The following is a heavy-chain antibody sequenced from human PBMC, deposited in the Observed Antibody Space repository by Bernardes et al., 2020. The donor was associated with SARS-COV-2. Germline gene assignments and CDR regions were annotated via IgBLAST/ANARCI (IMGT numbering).Heavy chain of an antibody. J-gene: IGHJ4*02. CDR2: IFDSGNT. V-gene: IGHV4-39*01. CDR1: GGSISSSGYH. CDR3: ARRKGASSWRDY. D-gene: IGHD6-13*01. Sequence: SETLSLTCTVSGGSISSSGYHWGWLRQPPGKGLEWIGTIFDSGNTKYNPSLKSRVTISVDTSKDQLSLKLDFVTAEDTAVYYCARRKGASSWRDYWGQGTLVTVSS.